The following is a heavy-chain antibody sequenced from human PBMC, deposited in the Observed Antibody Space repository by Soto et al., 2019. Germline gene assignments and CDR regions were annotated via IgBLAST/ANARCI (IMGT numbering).Heavy chain of an antibody. D-gene: IGHD3-10*01. CDR1: GFTFSSYG. CDR2: ISYDGSNK. V-gene: IGHV3-30*18. J-gene: IGHJ6*02. CDR3: AKDLAPSAMVRGVILLPYYYYGMDV. Sequence: QVQLVESGGGVVQPGRSLRLSCAASGFTFSSYGMHWVRQAPGKGLEWVAVISYDGSNKYYADSVKGRFTISRDNSKNTLYLQMNSLRAEDTAVYYCAKDLAPSAMVRGVILLPYYYYGMDVWGQGTTVTVSS.